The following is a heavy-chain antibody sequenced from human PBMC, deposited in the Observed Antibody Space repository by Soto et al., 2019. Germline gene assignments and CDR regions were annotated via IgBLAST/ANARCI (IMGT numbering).Heavy chain of an antibody. V-gene: IGHV3-30-3*01. Sequence: GGSLRLSCAASGFTFSSYAMHWVRQAPGKGLEWVAVISYDGSNKYYADSVKGRFTISRDNSKNTLYLQMNSLRAEDTAVYYCARTETPRSAFDIWGQGTMVTVSS. J-gene: IGHJ3*02. CDR1: GFTFSSYA. CDR2: ISYDGSNK. CDR3: ARTETPRSAFDI.